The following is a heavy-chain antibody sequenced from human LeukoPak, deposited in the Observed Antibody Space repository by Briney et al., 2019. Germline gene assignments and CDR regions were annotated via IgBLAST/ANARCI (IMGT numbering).Heavy chain of an antibody. V-gene: IGHV1-8*01. CDR3: ARSSRPYDSSAIGAFDI. J-gene: IGHJ3*02. CDR2: MNPNSGNT. D-gene: IGHD3-22*01. CDR1: GYTFTSYD. Sequence: GASVKVSCKASGYTFTSYDINWVRQATGQGLEWMGWMNPNSGNTGYAQKFQGRVTMTRNTSISTAYMELSSLRSEDTAVYYCARSSRPYDSSAIGAFDIWGQGTMVTVSS.